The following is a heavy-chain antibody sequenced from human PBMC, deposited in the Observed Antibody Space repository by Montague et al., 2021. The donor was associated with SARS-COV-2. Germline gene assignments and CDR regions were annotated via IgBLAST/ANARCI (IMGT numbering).Heavy chain of an antibody. V-gene: IGHV4-4*02. CDR1: GGSISSSNW. J-gene: IGHJ5*02. CDR2: IYHSGST. D-gene: IGHD1-26*01. CDR3: ALPTAGARFGP. Sequence: SETLSLTCAVSGGSISSSNWWSWVRQPPRKGLEWIGDIYHSGSTNYNPSLKSRVTISLDKSKKHCSRKLSAVTAAAAAGYYCALPTAGARFGPWGQGTLVTVSS.